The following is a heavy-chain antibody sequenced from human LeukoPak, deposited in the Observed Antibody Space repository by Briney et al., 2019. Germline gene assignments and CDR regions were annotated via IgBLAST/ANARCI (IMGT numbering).Heavy chain of an antibody. CDR2: IYYSGST. J-gene: IGHJ4*02. V-gene: IGHV4-59*12. D-gene: IGHD5-12*01. CDR3: ARDRSLRKLYYFDY. CDR1: GGSISSYY. Sequence: PSETLSLTCTVSGGSISSYYWSWIRQPPGKGLEWIGYIYYSGSTNYNPSLKSRVTISVDTSKNQFSLKLSSVTAADTAVYYCARDRSLRKLYYFDYWGQGTLVTVSS.